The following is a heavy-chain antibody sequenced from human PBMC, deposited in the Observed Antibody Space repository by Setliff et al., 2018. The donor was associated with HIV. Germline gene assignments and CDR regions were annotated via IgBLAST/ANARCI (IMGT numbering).Heavy chain of an antibody. D-gene: IGHD6-19*01. Sequence: GGSLRLSCEASGFTFSAYAMYWVRQAPGLGLEWVALISYDGANEYYADSVQGRFTISRDSSKNTLYLQMNSLTTEDTAMYYCTRGRDSNGWYDAWGQGTLVTVSS. V-gene: IGHV3-30*01. CDR2: ISYDGANE. CDR1: GFTFSAYA. J-gene: IGHJ5*02. CDR3: TRGRDSNGWYDA.